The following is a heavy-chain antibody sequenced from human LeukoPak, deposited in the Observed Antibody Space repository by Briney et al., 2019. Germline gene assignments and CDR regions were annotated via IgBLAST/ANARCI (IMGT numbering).Heavy chain of an antibody. J-gene: IGHJ4*02. D-gene: IGHD1-26*01. V-gene: IGHV3-9*01. CDR2: ITWNSGTI. CDR1: GFTFDDYA. Sequence: GGSLRLSCAASGFTFDDYAMHWVRQAPGKGLEWVSGITWNSGTIGYADSVKGRFTISRDNAKNSLYLQMNSLRAEDTALYYCAKDEIRRGSYPTAPDSWGQGTLVTVSS. CDR3: AKDEIRRGSYPTAPDS.